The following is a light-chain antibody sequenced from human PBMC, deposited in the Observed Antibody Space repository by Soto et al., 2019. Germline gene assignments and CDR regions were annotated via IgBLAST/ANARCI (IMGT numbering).Light chain of an antibody. J-gene: IGKJ4*01. V-gene: IGKV3-11*01. CDR3: QQRSKWPPLT. CDR1: QSVSSY. Sequence: EIVLTQSPATLSLSPGERATLSCRASQSVSSYLAWYQQKPGQAPRLLIYDASNRATGIPARFSGSGSGTDFILTISSLEPEDFAVYYCQQRSKWPPLTFGGGIKVEIK. CDR2: DAS.